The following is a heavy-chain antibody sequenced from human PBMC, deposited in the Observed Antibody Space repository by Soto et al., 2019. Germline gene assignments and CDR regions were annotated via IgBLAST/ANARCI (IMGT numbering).Heavy chain of an antibody. J-gene: IGHJ5*02. CDR3: ATFGGITMVRGTNWFDP. D-gene: IGHD3-10*01. CDR2: IIPIFGTA. CDR1: GGTFSSYA. V-gene: IGHV1-69*13. Sequence: GASVKVSCKASGGTFSSYAISWVRQAPGQGLEWMGGIIPIFGTANYAQKFQGRATITADESTSTAYMELSSLRSEDTAVYYCATFGGITMVRGTNWFDPWGQGTLVTVSS.